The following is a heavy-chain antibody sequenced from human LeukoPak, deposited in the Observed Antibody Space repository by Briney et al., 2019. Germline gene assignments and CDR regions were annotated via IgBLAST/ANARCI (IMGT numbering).Heavy chain of an antibody. CDR3: ARDDSTYSSSWNNLYYYYGMDV. J-gene: IGHJ6*02. Sequence: ASVKVSCKASGYTFTSYAMHWVRQAPGQRLEWMGWINAGNGNTKYSQKFQGRVTITRDTSASTAYMELSSLRSEDTAVYYCARDDSTYSSSWNNLYYYYGMDVWGQGTTVTVSS. V-gene: IGHV1-3*01. D-gene: IGHD6-13*01. CDR2: INAGNGNT. CDR1: GYTFTSYA.